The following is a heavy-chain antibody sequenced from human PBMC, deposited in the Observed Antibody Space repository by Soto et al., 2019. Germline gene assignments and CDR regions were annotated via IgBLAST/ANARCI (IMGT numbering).Heavy chain of an antibody. CDR1: GGYISSGGYS. CDR3: ARRFGIAAGDY. D-gene: IGHD6-25*01. V-gene: IGHV4-61*08. Sequence: PSETQSLTCAVSGGYISSGGYSWSWIRQPPGKGLEWIGYIYHSGSTNYNPSLKSRVTISIDTSKNQFSLKLSSVTAADTAVYYCARRFGIAAGDYWGQGTLVTVSS. CDR2: IYHSGST. J-gene: IGHJ4*02.